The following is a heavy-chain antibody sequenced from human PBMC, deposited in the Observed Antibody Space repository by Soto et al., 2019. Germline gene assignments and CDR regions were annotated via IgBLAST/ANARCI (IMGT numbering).Heavy chain of an antibody. CDR3: AKEGASSWYFFDY. CDR1: GFTFSSYA. V-gene: IGHV3-23*01. J-gene: IGHJ4*02. Sequence: EVQLLESGENLVQPGGSLRLSCAASGFTFSSYAMNWVRQPPGKGLECVSTISGSGGGAYYADSVKGRFTISRDNSKNPLYLQMNSRRAEDTDISYCAKEGASSWYFFDYWGQGTLVTVSS. D-gene: IGHD6-13*01. CDR2: ISGSGGGA.